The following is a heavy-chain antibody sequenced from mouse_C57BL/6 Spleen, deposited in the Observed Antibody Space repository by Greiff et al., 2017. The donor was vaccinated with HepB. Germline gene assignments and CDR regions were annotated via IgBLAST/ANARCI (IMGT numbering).Heavy chain of an antibody. CDR3: ARYTYSNSIDY. Sequence: EVQVMESGRGLVQPGGSLSLPCAASGFTFTDYYMSWVRQPPGKALEWLGFIRNKANGYTTEYSASVKGRFTISRDNSQSILYLQMNALRAEDSATYCCARYTYSNSIDYWGQGTPLTDSS. CDR2: IRNKANGYTT. D-gene: IGHD2-5*01. CDR1: GFTFTDYY. V-gene: IGHV7-3*01. J-gene: IGHJ2*01.